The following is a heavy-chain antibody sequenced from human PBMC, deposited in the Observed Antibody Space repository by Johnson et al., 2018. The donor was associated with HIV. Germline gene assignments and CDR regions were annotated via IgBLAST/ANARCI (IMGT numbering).Heavy chain of an antibody. CDR3: AKGSIAARWGAFDI. CDR1: GFSISSNY. D-gene: IGHD6-6*01. V-gene: IGHV3-66*01. J-gene: IGHJ3*02. CDR2: IYRAGST. Sequence: EQLVESGGGVVQPGRSLRLSCAASGFSISSNYMSWIRQAPGKGLEWVSVIYRAGSTYYADSVKDRFTISRDISKNTLYLQMNSLRAEDTALYYCAKGSIAARWGAFDIWGQGTMVTVSS.